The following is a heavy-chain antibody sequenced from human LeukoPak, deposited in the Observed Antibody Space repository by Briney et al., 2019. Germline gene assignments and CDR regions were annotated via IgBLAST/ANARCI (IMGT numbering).Heavy chain of an antibody. D-gene: IGHD4-17*01. Sequence: GGSLRLSCEASGFSFSTYALSWVRQAPGKGLEWVSGISSSGANTYYAASVKGRFTISRDNSKNILQLQMNTLRAEDTAVYYCVKPSGDYDYFGPWGQGTLVTVSS. J-gene: IGHJ4*02. CDR1: GFSFSTYA. CDR2: ISSSGANT. CDR3: VKPSGDYDYFGP. V-gene: IGHV3-23*01.